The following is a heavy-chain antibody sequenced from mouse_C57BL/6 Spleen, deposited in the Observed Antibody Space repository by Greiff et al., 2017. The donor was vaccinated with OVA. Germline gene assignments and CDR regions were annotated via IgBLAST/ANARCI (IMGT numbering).Heavy chain of an antibody. CDR2: ISSGGSYT. J-gene: IGHJ2*01. CDR3: ARLGSSSYYFDY. Sequence: EVKVVESGGDLVKPGGSLKLSCAASGFTFSSYGMSWVRQTPDKRLEWVATISSGGSYTYYPDSVKGRFTISRDNAKNTLYLQMSSLKSEDTAMYYCARLGSSSYYFDYWGQGTTLTVSS. CDR1: GFTFSSYG. D-gene: IGHD1-1*01. V-gene: IGHV5-6*01.